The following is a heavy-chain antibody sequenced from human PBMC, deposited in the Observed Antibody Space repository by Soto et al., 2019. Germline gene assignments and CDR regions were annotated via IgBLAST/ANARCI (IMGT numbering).Heavy chain of an antibody. CDR2: ISAYNGNT. Sequence: QVQLVQSGAEVKKPEASVKVSCKTSGYTFSNYGINWVRQAPGQGLEWMGWISAYNGNTNFAQKLQGRVSLTTDTSSTTAYMELRSLTSDDTAVYYCARDLVPGYTGFSDYWGQGTLVTVSS. CDR3: ARDLVPGYTGFSDY. J-gene: IGHJ4*02. V-gene: IGHV1-18*01. CDR1: GYTFSNYG. D-gene: IGHD5-12*01.